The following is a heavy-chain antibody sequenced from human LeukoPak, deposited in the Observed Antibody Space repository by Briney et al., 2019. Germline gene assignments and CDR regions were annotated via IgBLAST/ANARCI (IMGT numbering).Heavy chain of an antibody. V-gene: IGHV4-38-2*02. CDR1: GYSISSGYY. CDR3: ARHAYSSSWLLDY. CDR2: IYHSGST. D-gene: IGHD6-13*01. Sequence: PSETLSLTRTVSGYSISSGYYWGWIRQPPGKGLEWIGNIYHSGSTYYNPSLKSRVTISVDTSKNQFSLKLSSVTAADTAVYYCARHAYSSSWLLDYWGQGTLVTVSS. J-gene: IGHJ4*02.